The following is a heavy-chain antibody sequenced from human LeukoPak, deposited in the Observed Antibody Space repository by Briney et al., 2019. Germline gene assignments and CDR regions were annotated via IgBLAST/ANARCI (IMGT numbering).Heavy chain of an antibody. J-gene: IGHJ6*02. V-gene: IGHV3-53*01. Sequence: PGWSLRLSCAASGFTVSSNYMSWVRQAPGKGLEWVSVIFSGGTTYYADSVKGRFTISRDNSKNTLYLQMNSLRAEDTAVYYCAREGNYYDMDVWGQGTTVTVSS. CDR3: AREGNYYDMDV. CDR1: GFTVSSNY. CDR2: IFSGGTT.